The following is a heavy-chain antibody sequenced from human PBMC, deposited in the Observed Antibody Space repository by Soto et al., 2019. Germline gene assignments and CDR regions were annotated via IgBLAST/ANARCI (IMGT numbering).Heavy chain of an antibody. D-gene: IGHD6-13*01. CDR3: ARHRAAADYYYYYYGMDV. Sequence: GESLKISCQGSGYTFTNYWIGWVRQMPGTGLEWVGIIYPGNSDTRYSPSFQGQVTISVDKSITTAYLQWNSLKASDTAMYYCARHRAAADYYYYYYGMDVWGQGTTVTVSS. J-gene: IGHJ6*02. CDR1: GYTFTNYW. CDR2: IYPGNSDT. V-gene: IGHV5-51*01.